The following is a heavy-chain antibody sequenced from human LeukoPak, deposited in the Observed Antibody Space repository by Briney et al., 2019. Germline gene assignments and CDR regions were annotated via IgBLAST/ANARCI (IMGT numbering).Heavy chain of an antibody. CDR3: AKDHSYNSGWYGGPFDY. CDR1: GFTFDDYG. J-gene: IGHJ4*02. CDR2: TSYDGSSK. V-gene: IGHV3-30*18. Sequence: GGSLRLSCAASGFTFDDYGMHWVRQAPGKGLEWVAVTSYDGSSKYYADSVKGRFTISRDNSKNTLYLQMNSLRAEDTAVYYCAKDHSYNSGWYGGPFDYWGQGTLVTVSS. D-gene: IGHD6-19*01.